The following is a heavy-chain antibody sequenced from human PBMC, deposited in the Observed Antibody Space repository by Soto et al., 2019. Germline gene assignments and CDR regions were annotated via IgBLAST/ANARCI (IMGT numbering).Heavy chain of an antibody. Sequence: GGSLRLSCAAAGFPFSSYAMHWVRQAPGKGLEWVAVISYDGSNKYYADSVKGRFTISRDNSKNTLYLQMNSLRAEDTAVYYCARSMKSDWKDGGDYWGQGTLVTVSS. V-gene: IGHV3-30-3*01. D-gene: IGHD1-1*01. J-gene: IGHJ4*02. CDR1: GFPFSSYA. CDR3: ARSMKSDWKDGGDY. CDR2: ISYDGSNK.